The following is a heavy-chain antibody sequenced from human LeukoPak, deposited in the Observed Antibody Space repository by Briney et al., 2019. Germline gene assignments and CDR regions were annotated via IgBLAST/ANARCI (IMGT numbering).Heavy chain of an antibody. CDR1: GFIFSSYE. Sequence: GGSLRLSCAGHGFIFSSYEIHWVRQAPGKGLEWISYIGINEDNIYYADSVKGRFTISRDNAKSSVFLQMNSLRVEDTAVYYCARETAHCGGDCYDYWGQGTLVTVSS. CDR2: IGINEDNI. CDR3: ARETAHCGGDCYDY. J-gene: IGHJ4*02. V-gene: IGHV3-48*03. D-gene: IGHD2-21*01.